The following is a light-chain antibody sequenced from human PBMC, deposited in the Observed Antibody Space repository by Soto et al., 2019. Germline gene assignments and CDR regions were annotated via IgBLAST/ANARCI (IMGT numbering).Light chain of an antibody. CDR3: QHYNSYSEA. V-gene: IGKV1-5*03. J-gene: IGKJ1*01. CDR1: QSISSW. CDR2: KAS. Sequence: VQMTQSTSSLSASVGDRVTTTCRASQSISSWLAWYQQKPGKAPKLLIYKASTLKSGVPSRFSGSGSGTEFTLTISSLQPDDFATYYCQHYNSYSEALGQGTKVDI.